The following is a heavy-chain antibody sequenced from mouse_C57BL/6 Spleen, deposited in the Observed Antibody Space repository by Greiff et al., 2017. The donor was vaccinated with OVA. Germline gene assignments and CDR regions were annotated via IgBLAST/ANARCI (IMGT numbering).Heavy chain of an antibody. CDR3: ARDYGNYLYYFDY. CDR1: GYTFTSYW. V-gene: IGHV1-64*01. D-gene: IGHD2-1*01. J-gene: IGHJ2*01. CDR2: IHPNSGST. Sequence: QVQLKQPGAELVKPGASVKLSCKASGYTFTSYWMHWVKQRPGQGLEWIGMIHPNSGSTNYNEKFKSKATLTVDKSSSTAYMQLSSLTSEDSAVYYCARDYGNYLYYFDYWGQGTTLTVSS.